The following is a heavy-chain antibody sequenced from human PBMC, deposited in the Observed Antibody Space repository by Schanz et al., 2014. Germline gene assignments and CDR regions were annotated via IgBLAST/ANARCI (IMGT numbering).Heavy chain of an antibody. CDR1: GVPFSGY. J-gene: IGHJ4*02. CDR2: INHSGST. CDR3: ARTFRCGGGECSTWAD. V-gene: IGHV4-34*01. D-gene: IGHD2-21*01. Sequence: QVQLQQWGAGLLKPSETLSLTCAVSGVPFSGYWGWIRQPPGKGLEWIGEINHSGSTNYNPTLKSRVTISVDTSRNQFSLKLSSVTAADTAVYYCARTFRCGGGECSTWADWGQGTLVTVSS.